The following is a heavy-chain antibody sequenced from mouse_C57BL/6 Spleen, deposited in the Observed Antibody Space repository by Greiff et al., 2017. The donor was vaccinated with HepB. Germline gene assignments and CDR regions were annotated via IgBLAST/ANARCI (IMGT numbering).Heavy chain of an antibody. J-gene: IGHJ4*01. Sequence: QVHVKQPGAELVKPGASVKLSCKASGYTFTSYWMHWVKQRPGQGLEWIGMIHPNSGSTNYNEKFKSKATLTVDKSSSTAYMQLSSLTSEDSAVYYCARPVTTVVAPYYAMDYWGQGTSVTVSS. CDR1: GYTFTSYW. CDR2: IHPNSGST. CDR3: ARPVTTVVAPYYAMDY. D-gene: IGHD1-1*01. V-gene: IGHV1-64*01.